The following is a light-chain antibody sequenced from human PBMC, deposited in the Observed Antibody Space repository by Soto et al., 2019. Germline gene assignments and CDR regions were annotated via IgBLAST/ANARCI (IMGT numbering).Light chain of an antibody. J-gene: IGLJ3*02. CDR2: GNN. CDR1: SSNIGAAYD. V-gene: IGLV1-40*01. CDR3: QSYDSSLSGWV. Sequence: QSVLTQPPSVSGAPGQRVTISCTGSSSNIGAAYDVHWYQQVPGTAPKVLIYGNNNRPSGVPDRFSGSKSGTSASLAITGLQAEDEADYYCQSYDSSLSGWVFGGGTKLTVL.